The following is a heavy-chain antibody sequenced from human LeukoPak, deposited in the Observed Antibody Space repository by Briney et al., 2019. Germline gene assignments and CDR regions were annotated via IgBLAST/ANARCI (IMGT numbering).Heavy chain of an antibody. D-gene: IGHD2-2*01. CDR3: ARDPCSSTSCYAGWFDP. Sequence: GGSLRLSRAASGFTFSSYSMNWVRQAPGKGLEWVSYISSSSSTIYYADSVKGRFTISRDNAKNSLYLQMNSLRAEDTAVYYCARDPCSSTSCYAGWFDPWGQGTLVTVSS. CDR1: GFTFSSYS. V-gene: IGHV3-48*01. J-gene: IGHJ5*02. CDR2: ISSSSSTI.